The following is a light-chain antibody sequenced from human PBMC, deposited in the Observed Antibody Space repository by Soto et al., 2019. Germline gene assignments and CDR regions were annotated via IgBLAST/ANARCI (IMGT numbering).Light chain of an antibody. CDR2: EVS. Sequence: QSALTQAASVSGSPGQSITISWAGTSGDVGGYNYVSWYQLHPGKAPKLIIYEVSNRPSGVSNRFSGSTSGNTASLTISGLQAEDEADYYRNSYTTSAAYVSGTPTTGPVL. J-gene: IGLJ1*01. CDR3: NSYTTSAAYV. CDR1: SGDVGGYNY. V-gene: IGLV2-14*01.